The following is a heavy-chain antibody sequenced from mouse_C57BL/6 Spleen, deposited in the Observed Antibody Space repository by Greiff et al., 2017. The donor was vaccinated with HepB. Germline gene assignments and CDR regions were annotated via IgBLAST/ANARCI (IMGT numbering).Heavy chain of an antibody. J-gene: IGHJ2*01. D-gene: IGHD1-1*01. CDR1: GFNIKDDY. CDR2: IDPENGDT. Sequence: EVQLQQSGAELVRPGASVKLSCTASGFNIKDDYMHWVKQRPEQGLEWIGWIDPENGDTEYASKFQGKATITADTSSNTAYLQLSSLTSEDTAVYYCTTYGSSYGYYFDYWGQGTTLTVSS. CDR3: TTYGSSYGYYFDY. V-gene: IGHV14-4*01.